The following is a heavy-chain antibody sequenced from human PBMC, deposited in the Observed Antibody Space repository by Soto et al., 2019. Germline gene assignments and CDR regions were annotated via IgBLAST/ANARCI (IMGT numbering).Heavy chain of an antibody. CDR1: GDSVSSNSAA. D-gene: IGHD6-6*01. V-gene: IGHV6-1*01. CDR2: TYYRSKWYS. CDR3: ARGPSPLAY. Sequence: SQTLSLTCAISGDSVSSNSAAWNWIRQSPSRGLEWLGRTYYRSKWYSYYAGSVKGRITINADTSRNQVSLQLNSVTPQDTAVYYCARGPSPLAYWGRGTVVTVSS. J-gene: IGHJ4*02.